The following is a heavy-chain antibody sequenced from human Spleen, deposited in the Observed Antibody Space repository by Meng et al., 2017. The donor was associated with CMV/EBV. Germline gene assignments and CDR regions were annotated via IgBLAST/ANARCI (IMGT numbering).Heavy chain of an antibody. J-gene: IGHJ5*02. CDR2: IYYSGST. V-gene: IGHV4-39*07. CDR1: GGSLSSRRYY. D-gene: IGHD3-10*01. Sequence: CTLSGGSLSSRRYYWGWIRQPPGKGLEWIGSIYYSGSTYYNPSLKSRVTISVDTSKNQFSLKLSSVTAADTAVYYCARDRGNWFDPWGQGTLVTVSS. CDR3: ARDRGNWFDP.